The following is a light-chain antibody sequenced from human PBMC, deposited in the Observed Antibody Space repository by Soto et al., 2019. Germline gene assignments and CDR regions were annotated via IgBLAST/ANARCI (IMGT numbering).Light chain of an antibody. CDR2: DTS. V-gene: IGKV3-15*01. CDR3: QHYSNSPAIT. CDR1: QSVSIH. Sequence: ETVMTQSPGTLSVSLGERATLSFRARQSVSIHLAWYQQKPGQAPRLLIYDTSTRATGIPARFSGSGSGTEFTLTFSSLQSEDFAVYYCQHYSNSPAITFGQGTRLEIK. J-gene: IGKJ5*01.